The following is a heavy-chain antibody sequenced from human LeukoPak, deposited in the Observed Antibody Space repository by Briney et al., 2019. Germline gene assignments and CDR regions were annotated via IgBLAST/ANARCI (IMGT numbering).Heavy chain of an antibody. CDR2: ISSSSSTI. D-gene: IGHD4-23*01. CDR1: GLTFSSYS. Sequence: PGGSLRLSCAASGLTFSSYSMNWVRQAPGKGLEWVSYISSSSSTIYYADSVKGRFTISRDNAKNSLYLQMNSLRDEDTAVYYCARVHDYGGNYFDYWGQGTLVTVSS. CDR3: ARVHDYGGNYFDY. V-gene: IGHV3-48*02. J-gene: IGHJ4*02.